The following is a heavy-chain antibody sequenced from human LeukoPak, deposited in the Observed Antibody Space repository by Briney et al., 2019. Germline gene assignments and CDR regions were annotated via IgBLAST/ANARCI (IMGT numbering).Heavy chain of an antibody. Sequence: SETLSLTCTVSGGSISSGSYYWSWIRQPAGKGLDWIGRIYTTGSTNYNPSLKSRVTISVDTSKNQFSLKLSSVTAADTAVYYCARDRYCSGRSCYGPPDYWGQGALVTVSS. V-gene: IGHV4-61*02. CDR2: IYTTGST. CDR3: ARDRYCSGRSCYGPPDY. J-gene: IGHJ4*02. CDR1: GGSISSGSYY. D-gene: IGHD2-15*01.